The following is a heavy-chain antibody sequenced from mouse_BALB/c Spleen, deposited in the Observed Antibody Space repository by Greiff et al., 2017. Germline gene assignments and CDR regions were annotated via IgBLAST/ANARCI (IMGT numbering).Heavy chain of an antibody. CDR1: GFTFSSYT. V-gene: IGHV5-12-2*01. CDR3: ARQLTGTMDY. D-gene: IGHD4-1*01. CDR2: ISNGGGST. Sequence: EVKLMESGGGLVQPGGSLKLSCAASGFTFSSYTMSWVRQTPEKRLEWVAYISNGGGSTYYPDTVKGRFTISRDNAKNTLYLQMSSLKSEDTAMYYCARQLTGTMDYWGQGTSVTVSS. J-gene: IGHJ4*01.